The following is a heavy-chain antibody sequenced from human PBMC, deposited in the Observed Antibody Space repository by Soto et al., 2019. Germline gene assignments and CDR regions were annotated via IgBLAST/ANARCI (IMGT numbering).Heavy chain of an antibody. CDR3: ARLVGLVRGFPNGFDP. D-gene: IGHD3-10*01. J-gene: IGHJ5*02. CDR2: ISAYNGNT. CDR1: GYTFTSYG. V-gene: IGHV1-18*01. Sequence: QVQLVQSGAEVKKPGASVKVSCKASGYTFTSYGISWVRQAPGQGLEWMGWISAYNGNTNYAQKLQGRVTMTTDTSTSTVDMELRSLRSDDTAVYYWARLVGLVRGFPNGFDPWGQGTLVTVSS.